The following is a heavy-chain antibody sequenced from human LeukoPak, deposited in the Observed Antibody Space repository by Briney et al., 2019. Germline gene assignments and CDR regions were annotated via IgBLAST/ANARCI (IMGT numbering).Heavy chain of an antibody. J-gene: IGHJ5*02. CDR2: IYYSGST. Sequence: SETLSLTCTVSGGSISSSSYYWGWIRQPPGKGLEWIGSIYYSGSTYYNPSLKSRVTISVDTSKNQFSLKLSSVTAADTAVYYCARAGGDYVIGWFDPWGQGTLVTVSS. CDR1: GGSISSSSYY. D-gene: IGHD4-17*01. CDR3: ARAGGDYVIGWFDP. V-gene: IGHV4-39*07.